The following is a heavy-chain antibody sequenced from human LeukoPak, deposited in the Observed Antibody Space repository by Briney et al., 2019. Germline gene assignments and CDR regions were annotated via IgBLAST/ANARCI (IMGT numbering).Heavy chain of an antibody. CDR1: GFTFSSYW. CDR2: IKQDGSEK. V-gene: IGHV3-7*01. D-gene: IGHD1-7*01. Sequence: PGGSLRLSCAASGFTFSSYWMSWVRQAPGKGLEWVANIKQDGSEKYYVDSVKGRFTISRDNAKNSLYLQMNSLRAEDTAVYYCARDWDDNWNYDRGVGGDYWGQGTLVTVSS. J-gene: IGHJ4*02. CDR3: ARDWDDNWNYDRGVGGDY.